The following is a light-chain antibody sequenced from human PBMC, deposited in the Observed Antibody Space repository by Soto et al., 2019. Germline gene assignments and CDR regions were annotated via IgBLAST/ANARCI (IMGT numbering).Light chain of an antibody. CDR3: AAWDDSLNGFV. CDR1: SSNIGSNS. Sequence: VRNHPLSANSIALHRGPIFCSGSSSNIGSNSVHWHQQLPGTAPNLLIYADNQRPSGVPDRFSGSKSGTSASLAITGLQSGDEADYYCAAWDDSLNGFVFGTGTKVTVL. V-gene: IGLV1-44*01. J-gene: IGLJ1*01. CDR2: ADN.